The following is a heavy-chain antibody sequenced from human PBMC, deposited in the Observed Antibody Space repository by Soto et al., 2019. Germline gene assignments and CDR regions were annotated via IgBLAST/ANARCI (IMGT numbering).Heavy chain of an antibody. CDR1: GFTLGDYA. D-gene: IGHD3-22*01. CDR2: IRSKAYGGTT. J-gene: IGHJ4*02. Sequence: GGSLRLSCTASGFTLGDYAMSWFRQAPGKGLEWVGFIRSKAYGGTTGYAASVKGRFTISRDDSKSIAYLQMNSLKTEDTAVYYCTRARFVRYYYDSSGYPFDYWGQGTLVTVSS. CDR3: TRARFVRYYYDSSGYPFDY. V-gene: IGHV3-49*03.